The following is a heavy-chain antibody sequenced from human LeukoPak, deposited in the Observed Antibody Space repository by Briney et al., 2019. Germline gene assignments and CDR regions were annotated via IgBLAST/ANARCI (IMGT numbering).Heavy chain of an antibody. J-gene: IGHJ4*02. CDR2: ISSGSTYI. CDR3: ARPDYGGIDY. Sequence: GGSLRLSCAASGFIFSSYTMKWVRQAPGKGPEWVSSISSGSTYIYYADSVKGRFTISRDNAKSSLYLQMNSLRAEDTAVYYCARPDYGGIDYWGQGTLVTVSS. CDR1: GFIFSSYT. V-gene: IGHV3-21*01. D-gene: IGHD4-23*01.